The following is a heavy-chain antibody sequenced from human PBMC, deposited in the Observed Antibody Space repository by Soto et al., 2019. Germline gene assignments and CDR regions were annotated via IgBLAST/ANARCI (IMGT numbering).Heavy chain of an antibody. V-gene: IGHV1-69*06. D-gene: IGHD3-3*01. J-gene: IGHJ6*02. CDR3: ARVRTLEDFWSGYYNYYYYGMDV. Sequence: SVKVSCKASGGTFSSYAISWVRQAPGQGLEWMGGIIPIFGTADYAQKFQGRVTITADKSTSTAYMELSSLRSEDTAVYYCARVRTLEDFWSGYYNYYYYGMDVWGQGTTVTVSS. CDR1: GGTFSSYA. CDR2: IIPIFGTA.